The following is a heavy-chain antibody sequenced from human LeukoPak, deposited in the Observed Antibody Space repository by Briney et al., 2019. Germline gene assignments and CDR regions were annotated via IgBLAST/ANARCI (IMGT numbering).Heavy chain of an antibody. CDR3: ARALSYDILTGYSLYYFDY. CDR1: GGSISSGSYY. J-gene: IGHJ4*02. Sequence: SETLSLTCTVAGGSISSGSYYWSWIRQPAGKGLEWIGRIYTSGSTNYNPSLKSRVTISVDTSKNQFSLKLSSVTAADTAVYYCARALSYDILTGYSLYYFDYWGQGTLVTVSS. CDR2: IYTSGST. V-gene: IGHV4-61*02. D-gene: IGHD3-9*01.